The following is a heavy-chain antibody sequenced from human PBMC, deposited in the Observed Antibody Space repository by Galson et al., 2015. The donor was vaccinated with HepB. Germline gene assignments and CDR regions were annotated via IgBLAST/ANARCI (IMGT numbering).Heavy chain of an antibody. CDR2: IGTAGDT. V-gene: IGHV3-13*01. Sequence: SLRLSCAASGFTFSSYDMHWVRQAPGKDLEWVSAIGTAGDTYYLGSVNGRFTISRENAKNSLYLQMNSLRAGDTAVYYCARSDAGYCSGGSCVSGWYFDLWGRGTLVTVSS. CDR3: ARSDAGYCSGGSCVSGWYFDL. CDR1: GFTFSSYD. J-gene: IGHJ2*01. D-gene: IGHD2-15*01.